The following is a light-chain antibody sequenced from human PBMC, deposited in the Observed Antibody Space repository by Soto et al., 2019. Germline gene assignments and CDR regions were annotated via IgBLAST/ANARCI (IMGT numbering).Light chain of an antibody. J-gene: IGKJ1*01. CDR3: QQRSNWTWT. Sequence: EIVMTQSPSTLSVSPGERATLSCRASQSVSSNLAWYQQKPGQAPRLLIYGASTRATGIPGRFSGSGSGTDFTLTISSLEPEDFAVYYCQQRSNWTWTFGQGTKVDIK. V-gene: IGKV3D-15*01. CDR1: QSVSSN. CDR2: GAS.